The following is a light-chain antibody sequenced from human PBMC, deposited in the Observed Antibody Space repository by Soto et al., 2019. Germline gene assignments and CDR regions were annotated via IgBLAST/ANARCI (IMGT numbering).Light chain of an antibody. Sequence: EIVMSQSPLSLPVTPGEPASISCRSSQSLLHSNGYNYLDWYLQKPGQSPQLLIYLGSNRASGVPDRFSGSGSGTDFTLTISRVEGEDVGVYYCMQALQTPLTVGGGTKVDIK. J-gene: IGKJ4*01. CDR3: MQALQTPLT. CDR1: QSLLHSNGYNY. CDR2: LGS. V-gene: IGKV2-28*01.